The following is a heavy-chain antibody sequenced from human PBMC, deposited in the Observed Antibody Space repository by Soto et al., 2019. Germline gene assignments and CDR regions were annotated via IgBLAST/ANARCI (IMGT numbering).Heavy chain of an antibody. CDR2: IYYSGST. V-gene: IGHV4-31*03. J-gene: IGHJ5*02. Sequence: QVQLQESGPGLVKPSQTLSLTRTVSVASISSGGYYWSWIRQHPGEGLEWIGYIYYSGSTSYNPSLKSRVTISVDTSKNQFSLKLSSVTDADTAVYYCARESKYDTSGYPPWFAPWGQGTLVPLS. CDR1: VASISSGGYY. D-gene: IGHD3-22*01. CDR3: ARESKYDTSGYPPWFAP.